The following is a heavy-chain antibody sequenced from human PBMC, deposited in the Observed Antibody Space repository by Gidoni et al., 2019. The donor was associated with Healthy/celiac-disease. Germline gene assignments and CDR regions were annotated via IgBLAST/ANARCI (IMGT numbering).Heavy chain of an antibody. J-gene: IGHJ6*03. D-gene: IGHD2-15*01. CDR2: INPNSGGT. CDR1: GYPFPGYY. V-gene: IGHV1-2*04. Sequence: QVQLVQSGAEVKKPGASVKVSCKASGYPFPGYYMHWVRQAPGQGLDWMGWINPNSGGTNYEQKFQGWVTMTRETSISTAYMELSRLRSDDTAVYYCARGGLPRGGRDGSRGDYYYMDVWGKGTTVTVSS. CDR3: ARGGLPRGGRDGSRGDYYYMDV.